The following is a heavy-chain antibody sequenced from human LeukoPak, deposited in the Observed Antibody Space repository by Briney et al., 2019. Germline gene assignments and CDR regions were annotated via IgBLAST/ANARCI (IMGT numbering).Heavy chain of an antibody. CDR2: IYYSGST. D-gene: IGHD5-18*01. V-gene: IGHV4-39*07. CDR3: ATLQLWLRPPEDY. Sequence: SETLSHTRTVSGGSISRSSYYWGWIRQPPGKGLEWIGSIYYSGSTYYNPSRKSRVTISVDTSKNQFSLKLSSVTAADTAVYYCATLQLWLRPPEDYWGQGTLVTVSS. J-gene: IGHJ4*02. CDR1: GGSISRSSYY.